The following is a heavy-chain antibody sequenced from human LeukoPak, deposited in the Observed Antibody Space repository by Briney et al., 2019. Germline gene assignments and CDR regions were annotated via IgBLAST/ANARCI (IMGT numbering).Heavy chain of an antibody. V-gene: IGHV3-48*02. D-gene: IGHD6-13*01. J-gene: IGHJ4*02. CDR2: ISSSSSTI. CDR3: ARDYISSWNYYFDY. CDR1: GFTFSSYS. Sequence: QPGGSLRLSCAASGFTFSSYSMNWVRQAPGKGLEWVSYISSSSSTIYYADSVKGRFTISRDNAKNSLYQQMNSLRDEDTAVYYCARDYISSWNYYFDYWGQGTLVTVSS.